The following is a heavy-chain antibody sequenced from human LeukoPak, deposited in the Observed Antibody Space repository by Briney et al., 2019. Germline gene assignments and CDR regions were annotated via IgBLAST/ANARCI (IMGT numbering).Heavy chain of an antibody. CDR2: FDPEDGET. D-gene: IGHD4-17*01. CDR3: ATDRNDYGDTLDAFDI. J-gene: IGHJ3*02. V-gene: IGHV1-24*01. CDR1: GYTLTELS. Sequence: ASVKVSCKVSGYTLTELSMHWVRQAPGKGLERMGGFDPEDGETIYAQKFQGRVTMTEDTSTDTAYMELSSLRSEDTAVYYCATDRNDYGDTLDAFDIWGQGTMVTVSS.